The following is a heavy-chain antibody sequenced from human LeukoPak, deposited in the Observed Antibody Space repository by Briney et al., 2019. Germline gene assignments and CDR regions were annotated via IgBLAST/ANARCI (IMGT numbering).Heavy chain of an antibody. CDR2: IYPGDSDT. J-gene: IGHJ5*02. V-gene: IGHV5-51*01. Sequence: GESLKISCKGSVYSFTSYWIGWVRQMPGKGLKWMGIIYPGDSDTRSSPSFQGQVTISADRCISTAYLQWSSLNAADAAMYYCARGGNIAARPNNWFDPWGQGTLVTVSS. D-gene: IGHD6-25*01. CDR1: VYSFTSYW. CDR3: ARGGNIAARPNNWFDP.